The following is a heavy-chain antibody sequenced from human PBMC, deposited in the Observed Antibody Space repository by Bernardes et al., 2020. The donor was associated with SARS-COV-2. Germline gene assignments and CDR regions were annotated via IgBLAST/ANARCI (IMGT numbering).Heavy chain of an antibody. CDR1: GYTFTCYY. Sequence: ASVKVSCKASGYTFTCYYMHWLRQAPGQGLEWMGWINPNSGGTNYAQKFQGRVTMTRDTSISTAYMELSRLRSDDTAVYYCARDGSSSWYVWFDPWGQGTLVTVSS. J-gene: IGHJ5*02. CDR2: INPNSGGT. V-gene: IGHV1-2*02. CDR3: ARDGSSSWYVWFDP. D-gene: IGHD6-13*01.